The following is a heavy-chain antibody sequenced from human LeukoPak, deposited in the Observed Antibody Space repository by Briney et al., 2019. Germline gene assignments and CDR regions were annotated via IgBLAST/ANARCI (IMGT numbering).Heavy chain of an antibody. CDR1: VGSISSYY. D-gene: IGHD5-18*01. V-gene: IGHV4-4*07. Sequence: SETLSLTCTVSVGSISSYYWSWIRQPAGKGREGIGRIYTSGSTNYNPALKSRGTMAVDTSKNQFSLKLSSVTAADPAVYYCARVHSYGPIVYYSMDVWGKGTTVTVSS. J-gene: IGHJ6*03. CDR2: IYTSGST. CDR3: ARVHSYGPIVYYSMDV.